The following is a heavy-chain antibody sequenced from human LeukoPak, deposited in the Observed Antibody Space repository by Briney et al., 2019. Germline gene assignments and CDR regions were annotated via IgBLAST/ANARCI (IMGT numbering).Heavy chain of an antibody. D-gene: IGHD3-3*01. Sequence: SETLSLTCTVSGGSISSGGYYWTWIRQHPGKGLEWIGYIYYSGSTYYNPSLKSRVTISVDTSKNQFSLKLSSVTAADTAVYYCAREGIYYDFWSGPSSKDRNWFDPWGQGTLVTVSS. CDR2: IYYSGST. V-gene: IGHV4-31*03. J-gene: IGHJ5*02. CDR1: GGSISSGGYY. CDR3: AREGIYYDFWSGPSSKDRNWFDP.